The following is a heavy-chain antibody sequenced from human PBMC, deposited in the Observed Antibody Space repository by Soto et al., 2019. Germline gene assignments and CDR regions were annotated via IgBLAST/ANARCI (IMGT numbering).Heavy chain of an antibody. V-gene: IGHV3-74*01. D-gene: IGHD5-12*01. CDR2: INSEGSST. J-gene: IGHJ4*02. Sequence: EVQLVESGGGLVQPGGSLRLSCAASGFTFSSYWMHWVRQAPGKGLVWVSRINSEGSSTSYADSVKGRFTISRDNAKNTLYLQMNSLRAEDTAVYYCARDPGYDEEYYFDYWGQGTLVTVSS. CDR1: GFTFSSYW. CDR3: ARDPGYDEEYYFDY.